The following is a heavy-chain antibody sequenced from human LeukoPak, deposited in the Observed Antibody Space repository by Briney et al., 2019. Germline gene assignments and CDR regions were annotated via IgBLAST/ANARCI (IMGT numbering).Heavy chain of an antibody. CDR3: ARGGYSGSYFLD. CDR2: INHSGST. Sequence: SETLSLTCAVYGGSFSGYYWSWIRQPPGKGLEWIGEINHSGSTNYNPSLKSRVTISVDTSKNQFSLKLSSVTAADTAVYYCARGGYSGSYFLDWGQGTPVTVTS. J-gene: IGHJ4*02. CDR1: GGSFSGYY. V-gene: IGHV4-34*01. D-gene: IGHD1-26*01.